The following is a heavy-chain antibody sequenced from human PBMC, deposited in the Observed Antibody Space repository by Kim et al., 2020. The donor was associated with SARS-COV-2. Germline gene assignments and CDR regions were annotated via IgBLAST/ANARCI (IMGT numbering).Heavy chain of an antibody. J-gene: IGHJ6*02. CDR1: GFTFDDYA. D-gene: IGHD3-9*01. CDR3: TKEIRRYSRFYYGMDV. Sequence: GGSLRLSCAASGFTFDDYAMHWVRQAPGKGLEWVSLISGNGGSTYYADSVKGRFTISRDNSKNSLYLQMNSLRTEDTALYYCTKEIRRYSRFYYGMDVWGQGTTVTVSS. V-gene: IGHV3-43*02. CDR2: ISGNGGST.